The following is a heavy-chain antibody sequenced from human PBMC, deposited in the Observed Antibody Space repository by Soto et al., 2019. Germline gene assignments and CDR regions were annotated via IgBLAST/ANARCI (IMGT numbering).Heavy chain of an antibody. D-gene: IGHD5-12*01. CDR1: GHSISSGFYY. J-gene: IGHJ4*02. CDR3: ARYGYRCSARIFDY. V-gene: IGHV4-38-2*01. Sequence: SETLSLTCAVSGHSISSGFYYWGWIRHPLGKGLEWIGSIHHSGSTYYNPSLKSRVTMSGDTSKNQLSLKLSSVTAADTAVYYCARYGYRCSARIFDYWGQGTRVSVSS. CDR2: IHHSGST.